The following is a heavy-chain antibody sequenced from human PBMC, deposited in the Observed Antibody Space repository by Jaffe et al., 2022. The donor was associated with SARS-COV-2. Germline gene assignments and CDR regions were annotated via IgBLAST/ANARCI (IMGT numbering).Heavy chain of an antibody. CDR2: IKQDGSEK. J-gene: IGHJ3*02. V-gene: IGHV3-7*01. D-gene: IGHD2-2*01. Sequence: EVQLVESGGGLVQPGGSLRLSCAASGFTFSSYWMSWVRQAPGKGLEWVANIKQDGSEKYYVDSVKGRFTISRDNAKNSLYLQMNSLRAEDTAVYYCARDEGIVVVPAAMPAFDAFDIWGQGTMVTVSS. CDR1: GFTFSSYW. CDR3: ARDEGIVVVPAAMPAFDAFDI.